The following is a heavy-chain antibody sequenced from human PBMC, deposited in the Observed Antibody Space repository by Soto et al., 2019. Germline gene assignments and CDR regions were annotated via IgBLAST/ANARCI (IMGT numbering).Heavy chain of an antibody. CDR1: GYTFTSYY. CDR2: INPSGGGT. J-gene: IGHJ3*02. V-gene: IGHV1-46*01. Sequence: GXSVKVSCKASGYTFTSYYMHWVRQAPGQGLEWMGIINPSGGGTSYAQKFQGRVTMTRDTSTSTVYMELSSLRSEDTAVYYCARAGHRREPHAFDIWGQGTMVTV. CDR3: ARAGHRREPHAFDI.